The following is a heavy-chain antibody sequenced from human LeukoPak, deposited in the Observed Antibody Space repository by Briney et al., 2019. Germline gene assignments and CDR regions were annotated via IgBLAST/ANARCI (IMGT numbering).Heavy chain of an antibody. Sequence: ASVKVSCKASGYSFTGYYTHLVRQAPGQGLEWMGRINPNSGGTNYAQKFQGRVTMTRDTSISTAYMELSRLRSDDTAVYYCARDEITMVRGFYMDVWGKGTTVTVSS. CDR1: GYSFTGYY. CDR2: INPNSGGT. V-gene: IGHV1-2*06. D-gene: IGHD3-10*01. CDR3: ARDEITMVRGFYMDV. J-gene: IGHJ6*03.